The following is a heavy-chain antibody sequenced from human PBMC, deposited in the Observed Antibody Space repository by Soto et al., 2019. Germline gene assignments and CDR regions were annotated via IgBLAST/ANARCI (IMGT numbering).Heavy chain of an antibody. CDR1: GFTFSSYR. D-gene: IGHD2-2*01. CDR2: ISSSSSTI. V-gene: IGHV3-48*02. J-gene: IGHJ5*02. CDR3: ARDGHIVVVPAASTGFDP. Sequence: EVQLVESGGGLVQPGGSLRLSCAASGFTFSSYRMNWVRQPQGRGLEWVPYISSSSSTIYYAASVKGRFTISRDNAKNSLYLQMNSLRDEDTAVYYCARDGHIVVVPAASTGFDPWGQGTLVTVSS.